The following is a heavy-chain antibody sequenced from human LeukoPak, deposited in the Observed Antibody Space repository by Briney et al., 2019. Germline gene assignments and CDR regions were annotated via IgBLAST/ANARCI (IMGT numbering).Heavy chain of an antibody. Sequence: GESLKISCKGSGYSFTSYWIGWVRQMPGKGLEWMGIIYPGDSDTRYSPSFQGQVTISADKSISTAYLQWSSLKASDTAMYYCARQTAYSSSSRWFDPWGQGTLVTDSS. CDR1: GYSFTSYW. V-gene: IGHV5-51*01. D-gene: IGHD6-6*01. CDR3: ARQTAYSSSSRWFDP. J-gene: IGHJ5*02. CDR2: IYPGDSDT.